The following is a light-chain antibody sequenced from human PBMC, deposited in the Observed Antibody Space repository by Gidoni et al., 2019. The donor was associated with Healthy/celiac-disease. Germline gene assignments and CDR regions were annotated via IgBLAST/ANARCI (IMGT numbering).Light chain of an antibody. Sequence: EVVLTQSPATLSLFPGERATLSCRASQSASSYLAWYQQKPGQAPRLLIYDASNRATGIPARFSGSGSGTDFTLTISSREPEDFAVYYCQQRSNWPPYTFGQGTKLEIK. V-gene: IGKV3-11*01. CDR2: DAS. CDR1: QSASSY. CDR3: QQRSNWPPYT. J-gene: IGKJ2*01.